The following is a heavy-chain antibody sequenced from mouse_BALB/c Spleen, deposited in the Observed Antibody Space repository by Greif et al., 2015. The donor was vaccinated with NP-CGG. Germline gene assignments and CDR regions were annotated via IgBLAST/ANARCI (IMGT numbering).Heavy chain of an antibody. D-gene: IGHD6-1*01. CDR2: IYPGDGDT. CDR3: AGGSAGPDYYGMDY. J-gene: IGHJ4*01. Sequence: VQLQQSGAELVRPGSSVKISCKASGYAFSSYWMNWVKQRPGQGLEWIGQIYPGDGDTNYNGKFKGKATLTADKSSSTAYMQRSRLTAEDSAVYFCAGGSAGPDYYGMDYWGQGTSVTVSS. V-gene: IGHV1-80*01. CDR1: GYAFSSYW.